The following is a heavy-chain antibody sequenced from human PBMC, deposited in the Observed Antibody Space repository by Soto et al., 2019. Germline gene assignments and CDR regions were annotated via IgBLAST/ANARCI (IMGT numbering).Heavy chain of an antibody. Sequence: EVQLVESGGGLVQPGRSLRLSCAASGFTFDDYAMHWVRQAPGKGLEWVSGVSWNSGTIGYADSVTGRFTISRDNAKNSLYLQMNSLRPEDTALYFCAKDIAARPPYYFDYWGQGILVTVSS. V-gene: IGHV3-9*01. CDR2: VSWNSGTI. J-gene: IGHJ4*02. D-gene: IGHD6-6*01. CDR1: GFTFDDYA. CDR3: AKDIAARPPYYFDY.